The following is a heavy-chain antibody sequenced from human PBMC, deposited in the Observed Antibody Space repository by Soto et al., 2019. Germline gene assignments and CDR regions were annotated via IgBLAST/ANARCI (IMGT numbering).Heavy chain of an antibody. Sequence: PSETLSLTCTVSGGSLSSSSYYWGWIRQPPGKGLEWIGSIYYSGSTYYNPSLKSQITIAVDTSKNQCSLKLSSVTAADTAVYYCLEYSSRHGYWGQGTLVTVSS. CDR2: IYYSGST. J-gene: IGHJ4*02. CDR1: GGSLSSSSYY. V-gene: IGHV4-39*01. CDR3: LEYSSRHGY. D-gene: IGHD6-6*01.